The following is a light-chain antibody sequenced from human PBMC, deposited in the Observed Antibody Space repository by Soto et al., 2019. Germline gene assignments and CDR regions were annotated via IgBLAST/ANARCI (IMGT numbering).Light chain of an antibody. CDR3: QQYYSFPWT. CDR2: AAS. J-gene: IGKJ1*01. Sequence: VIWMTQSPSLLSASTGDRVTISCRMSQGIRSYLAWYQQKPGKAPELLIYAASTLQSGVPSRFTGSGSGTDFTITISCLQSEDFATYYCQQYYSFPWTFGQGTKVEIK. CDR1: QGIRSY. V-gene: IGKV1D-8*03.